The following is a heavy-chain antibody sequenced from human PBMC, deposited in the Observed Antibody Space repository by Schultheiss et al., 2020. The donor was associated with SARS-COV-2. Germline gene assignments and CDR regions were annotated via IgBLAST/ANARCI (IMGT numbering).Heavy chain of an antibody. CDR2: ISASGGST. CDR1: GFTFSSYA. CDR3: AKNSDYGDYVPPIDYFDY. D-gene: IGHD4-17*01. V-gene: IGHV3-23*01. J-gene: IGHJ4*02. Sequence: GGSLRLSCAASGFTFSSYAMSWVRQAPGKGLEWVSAISASGGSTYYADSVKGRFTISRDNSKNTLYLQMNSLRAEDTAVYYCAKNSDYGDYVPPIDYFDYWGQGTLVTVAS.